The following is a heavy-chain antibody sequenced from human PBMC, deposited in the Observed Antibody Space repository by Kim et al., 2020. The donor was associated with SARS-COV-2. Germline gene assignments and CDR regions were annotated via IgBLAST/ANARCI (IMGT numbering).Heavy chain of an antibody. Sequence: ASVKVSCKASGYTFTTYAMHWVRQAPGQRLEWMGWINAGNGDTKCSQRFQGRVTITRDTSASTSYMELTSLRSEDTAVYYCGRVYDILTGYVDHWGQGTL. V-gene: IGHV1-3*01. D-gene: IGHD3-9*01. J-gene: IGHJ4*02. CDR3: GRVYDILTGYVDH. CDR1: GYTFTTYA. CDR2: INAGNGDT.